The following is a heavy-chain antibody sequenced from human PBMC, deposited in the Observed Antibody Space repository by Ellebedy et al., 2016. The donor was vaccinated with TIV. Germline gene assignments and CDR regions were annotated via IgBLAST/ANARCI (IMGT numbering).Heavy chain of an antibody. CDR3: ARDYRVLAAAGTGFDY. J-gene: IGHJ4*02. D-gene: IGHD6-13*01. CDR2: ISDSGSST. V-gene: IGHV3-23*01. Sequence: GESLKISCAASGFTFSSYALSWVRQAPGKGLEWVSTISDSGSSTYYADSVKGRFTISRDNSKNTLYLQMNSLRAEDTAVYYCARDYRVLAAAGTGFDYWGQGTLVTVSS. CDR1: GFTFSSYA.